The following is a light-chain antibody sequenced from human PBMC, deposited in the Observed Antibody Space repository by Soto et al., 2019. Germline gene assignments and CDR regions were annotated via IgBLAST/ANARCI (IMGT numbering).Light chain of an antibody. CDR1: SSDVGSYNL. CDR2: EGS. V-gene: IGLV2-23*03. CDR3: CSYAGSSTFVV. Sequence: HSALTRPASVSGSPGQSITISCTETSSDVGSYNLVSWYQQHPGKAPKLMIYEGSKRPSGVSNRFSGSKSGNTASLTISGLQAEDEADYNCCSYAGSSTFVVFGGGTKVTVL. J-gene: IGLJ2*01.